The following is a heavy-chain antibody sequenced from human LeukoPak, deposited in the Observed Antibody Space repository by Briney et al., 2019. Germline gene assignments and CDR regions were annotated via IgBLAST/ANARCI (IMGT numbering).Heavy chain of an antibody. D-gene: IGHD6-19*01. J-gene: IGHJ2*01. Sequence: GGPLRLSCAASGFTFDDYAMHWVRQAPGKGLEWVSGISWNSGSIGYADSVKGRFTISRDNAKNSLYLQMNSLRAEDTALYYCAKDNPLPAYSSGWYWYFDLWGRGTLVTVSS. CDR2: ISWNSGSI. CDR1: GFTFDDYA. V-gene: IGHV3-9*01. CDR3: AKDNPLPAYSSGWYWYFDL.